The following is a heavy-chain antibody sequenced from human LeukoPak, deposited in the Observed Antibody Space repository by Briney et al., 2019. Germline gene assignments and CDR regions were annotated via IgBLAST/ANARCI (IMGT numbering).Heavy chain of an antibody. CDR1: GYSFSTYW. D-gene: IGHD3/OR15-3a*01. Sequence: GESLKISCKGSGYSFSTYWIGWVRQMPGKGLEWMGIIYPGDSDTRYSPSFQGQVTISADKSITTAYLQWNSLKASDTAMFYCARRNGLTDAFDIWGQGTLVTVSS. CDR2: IYPGDSDT. V-gene: IGHV5-51*01. J-gene: IGHJ3*02. CDR3: ARRNGLTDAFDI.